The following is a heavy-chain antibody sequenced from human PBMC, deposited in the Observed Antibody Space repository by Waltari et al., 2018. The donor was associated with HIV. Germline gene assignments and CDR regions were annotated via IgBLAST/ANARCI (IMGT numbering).Heavy chain of an antibody. V-gene: IGHV4-34*02. CDR1: GGSFSGYY. Sequence: QVQLQQFGAGLLKPSETLFLTCGVYGGSFSGYYWSWIRQPPTKGLDWIGEISHSGSTNYKPSPKVRGIISVDTSKNQFSLKLNSVTAADTAVYFCASAPPYSFGSGSPRKYFLFWGQGTLVTVSS. J-gene: IGHJ4*02. CDR3: ASAPPYSFGSGSPRKYFLF. D-gene: IGHD3-10*01. CDR2: ISHSGST.